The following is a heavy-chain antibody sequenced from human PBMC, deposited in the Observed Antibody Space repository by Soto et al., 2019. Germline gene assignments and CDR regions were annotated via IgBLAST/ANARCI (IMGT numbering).Heavy chain of an antibody. D-gene: IGHD5-18*01. CDR2: ISYDGSNK. CDR1: GFTFSSYA. V-gene: IGHV3-30-3*01. J-gene: IGHJ6*02. Sequence: QVQLVESGGGVVQPGRSLRLSCAASGFTFSSYAMHWVRQAPGKGLEWVAVISYDGSNKYYADSVKGRFTISRDNSKNTLYLQMNSLRGEDTAVYYCARGTAMVSGATNYYYYGMDVWGQGTTVTVSS. CDR3: ARGTAMVSGATNYYYYGMDV.